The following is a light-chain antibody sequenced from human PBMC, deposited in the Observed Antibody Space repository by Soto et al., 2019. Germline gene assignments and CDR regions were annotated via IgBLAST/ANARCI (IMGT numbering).Light chain of an antibody. J-gene: IGKJ5*01. CDR2: GAS. Sequence: IQMTQSPSTLSASVGDRVTITCRASQSIGNYLAWYQHKPGKVPKLLIYGASTLQSRVPSRFSGGGSGTEFTLTISGLQIEDLATYYCQVYNNGPPGFGQGTRLEIK. V-gene: IGKV1-27*01. CDR1: QSIGNY. CDR3: QVYNNGPPG.